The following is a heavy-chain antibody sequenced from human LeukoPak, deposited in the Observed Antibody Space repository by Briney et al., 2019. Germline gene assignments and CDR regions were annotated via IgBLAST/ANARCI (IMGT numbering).Heavy chain of an antibody. CDR3: ARVEAAFVVVPAAFWFDP. V-gene: IGHV4-59*01. Sequence: SETLSLTCTVSGGSISSYYWSWIRQPPGKGLEWIGYIYYSGSTNYNPSLKSRVTISVETSKNQFSLKLSSVTAADTAVYYCARVEAAFVVVPAAFWFDPWGQGTLVTVSS. J-gene: IGHJ5*02. CDR2: IYYSGST. CDR1: GGSISSYY. D-gene: IGHD2-2*01.